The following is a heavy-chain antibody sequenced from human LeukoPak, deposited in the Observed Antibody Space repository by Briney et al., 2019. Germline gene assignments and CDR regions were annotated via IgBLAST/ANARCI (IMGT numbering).Heavy chain of an antibody. CDR3: AELGITMIGGV. CDR1: GFTFSSYW. CDR2: ISSSGSTI. J-gene: IGHJ6*04. D-gene: IGHD3-10*02. Sequence: GGSLRLSCAVSGFTFSSYWIHWVRQAPGNGLEWVSYISSSGSTIYYADSVKGRLTISRDNAKNSLYLQMNSLRAKDTAVYYCAELGITMIGGVWGKGTTVTISS. V-gene: IGHV3-48*04.